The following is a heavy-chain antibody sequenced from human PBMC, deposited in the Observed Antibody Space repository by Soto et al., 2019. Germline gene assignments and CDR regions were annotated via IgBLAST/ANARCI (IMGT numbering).Heavy chain of an antibody. Sequence: PGGSLRLSCAISGFTFSSYWMTWVRQAPGRGLEWVANINRDGSQKYYVDSLKGRFTISRDNAKNSLYLQMNSLRAEDTAVYFCARDDTIFGVGRIDYWGQGTLVTVSS. CDR3: ARDDTIFGVGRIDY. V-gene: IGHV3-7*01. CDR1: GFTFSSYW. CDR2: INRDGSQK. D-gene: IGHD3-3*01. J-gene: IGHJ4*02.